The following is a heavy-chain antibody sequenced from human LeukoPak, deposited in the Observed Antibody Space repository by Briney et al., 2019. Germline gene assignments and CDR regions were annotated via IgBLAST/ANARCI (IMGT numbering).Heavy chain of an antibody. Sequence: SVKVSCKASGGTFSSYAISWVPQAPGQGLERMGGIIPIFGTANSAQKFQGRVTITADESTSTAYMELSSLRSEDTAVYYCARVNTGAEKQWLAKYFDYWGQGTLVTVSS. V-gene: IGHV1-69*13. CDR3: ARVNTGAEKQWLAKYFDY. CDR1: GGTFSSYA. CDR2: IIPIFGTA. J-gene: IGHJ4*02. D-gene: IGHD6-19*01.